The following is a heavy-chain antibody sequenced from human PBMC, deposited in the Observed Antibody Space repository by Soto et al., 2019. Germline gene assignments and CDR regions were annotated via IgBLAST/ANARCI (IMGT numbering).Heavy chain of an antibody. Sequence: EVQLLESGGGLVQPGGSLRLSRAASGFTFSSYAMSWVRQAPGKGLEWVSAISGSGGSTYYADSVKGRFTISRDNSKNTLYLQMNSLRAEDTAVYYCAMEVMITFGGVIQYYFDYWGQGTLVTVSS. CDR3: AMEVMITFGGVIQYYFDY. D-gene: IGHD3-16*02. J-gene: IGHJ4*02. V-gene: IGHV3-23*01. CDR1: GFTFSSYA. CDR2: ISGSGGST.